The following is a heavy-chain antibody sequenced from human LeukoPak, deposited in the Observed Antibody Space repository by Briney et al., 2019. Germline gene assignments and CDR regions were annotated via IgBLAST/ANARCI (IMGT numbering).Heavy chain of an antibody. CDR1: GFTFSSYE. V-gene: IGHV3-48*03. CDR3: AKDPPVPDGILAIFFDY. Sequence: GGSLRLSCAASGFTFSSYEMNWVRQAPGKGLEWVSYISSSGSTIYYADSVKGRFTISRDNAKNSLYLQMNSLRAEDTAVYYCAKDPPVPDGILAIFFDYWGQGTLVTVSS. CDR2: ISSSGSTI. J-gene: IGHJ4*02. D-gene: IGHD2-2*01.